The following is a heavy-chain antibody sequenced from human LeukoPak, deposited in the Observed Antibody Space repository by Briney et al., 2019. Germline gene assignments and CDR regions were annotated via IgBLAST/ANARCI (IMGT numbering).Heavy chain of an antibody. CDR1: GGSISSYA. CDR2: IYYSGST. CDR3: ARDKGPYWYFDL. Sequence: PSETLSLTCTVSGGSISSYAWSWIRQPPAKGLEWIGYIYYSGSTNYSPSLKSRVTISLDTSRNQISLKLSSVTAADTAVYYCARDKGPYWYFDLWGRGTLVTVSS. J-gene: IGHJ2*01. V-gene: IGHV4-59*01.